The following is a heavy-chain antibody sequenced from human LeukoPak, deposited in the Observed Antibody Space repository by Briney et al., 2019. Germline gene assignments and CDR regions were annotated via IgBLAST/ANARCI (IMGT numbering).Heavy chain of an antibody. D-gene: IGHD6-19*01. CDR3: TRDNNGWYYFDY. V-gene: IGHV3-53*01. Sequence: PGGSLRLSCAASGFTFSSYAMHWVRQAPGKGLEWVSVLYSGGSTYYADSVKGRFTISRDNSKNTLYLQMNSLRAEDTAMYYCTRDNNGWYYFDYWGQGTLVTVSS. CDR1: GFTFSSYA. J-gene: IGHJ4*02. CDR2: LYSGGST.